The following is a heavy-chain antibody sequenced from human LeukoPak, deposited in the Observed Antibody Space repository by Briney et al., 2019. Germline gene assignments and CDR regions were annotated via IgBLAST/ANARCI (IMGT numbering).Heavy chain of an antibody. CDR3: ARRIGRHSTPPFDP. J-gene: IGHJ5*02. CDR1: GGSISSYY. Sequence: SETLSLTCTVSGGSISSYYWGWIRQPPGKGLEWIGSIYYSGSTYYNPSLKSRVTISVDTSKNQFSLKLSSVTAADTAVYYCARRIGRHSTPPFDPWGQGTLVTVSS. CDR2: IYYSGST. D-gene: IGHD4-23*01. V-gene: IGHV4-39*01.